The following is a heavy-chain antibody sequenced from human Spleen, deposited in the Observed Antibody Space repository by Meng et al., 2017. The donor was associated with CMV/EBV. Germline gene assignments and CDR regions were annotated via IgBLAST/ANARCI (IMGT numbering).Heavy chain of an antibody. V-gene: IGHV1-69*04. CDR2: IIPILGIA. J-gene: IGHJ5*02. CDR3: ARDPPPSAGVNTNWFDP. D-gene: IGHD3-10*01. Sequence: TFSSYPISWVRQAPGQGLEWMGRIIPILGIANYAQKFQGRVTITADKSTSTAYMELSSLRSEDTAVYYCARDPPPSAGVNTNWFDPWGQGTLVTVSS. CDR1: TFSSYP.